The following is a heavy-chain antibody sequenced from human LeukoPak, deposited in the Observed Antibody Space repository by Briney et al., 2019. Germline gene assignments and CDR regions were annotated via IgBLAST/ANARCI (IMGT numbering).Heavy chain of an antibody. CDR2: ISGSGGTT. D-gene: IGHD3-3*01. J-gene: IGHJ5*02. CDR3: ARGSRIFGVRFDP. V-gene: IGHV3-23*01. Sequence: GGSLRLSCAASGFTFSSYGMSWVRQAPGKGPEWVSLISGSGGTTYYADSVKGRFTISRDTSKNTLYLQMNSLRADDTAVYYCARGSRIFGVRFDPWGQGTLVTVSS. CDR1: GFTFSSYG.